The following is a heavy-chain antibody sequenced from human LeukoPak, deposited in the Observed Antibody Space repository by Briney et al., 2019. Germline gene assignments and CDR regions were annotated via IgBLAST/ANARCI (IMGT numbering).Heavy chain of an antibody. CDR1: GYSFTSYW. CDR3: ARHQGGMDV. Sequence: GESLKISCKGSGYSFTSYWIGWVRQMPGKGLEWMGMISPGDFDTRYSPSFKGQVTIPADKSISTAYLQWSSLKASDTAIYYCARHQGGMDVWGQGTTVTVSS. J-gene: IGHJ6*02. V-gene: IGHV5-51*01. CDR2: ISPGDFDT.